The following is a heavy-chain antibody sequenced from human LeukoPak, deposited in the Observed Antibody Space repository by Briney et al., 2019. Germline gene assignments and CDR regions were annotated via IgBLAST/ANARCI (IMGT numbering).Heavy chain of an antibody. CDR3: ASAPFSSSSC. V-gene: IGHV3-74*01. CDR2: SSSDGSST. CDR1: GFSFSSSW. Sequence: PAESLRLSCAASGFSFSSSWKYWDWQPQPQGLVLVSRSSSDGSSTNYAHSVKGRFTISRDNAKNTLYLQMNSLRAEDTAVYYCASAPFSSSSCWGQGTLVTVSS. D-gene: IGHD2-2*01. J-gene: IGHJ4*02.